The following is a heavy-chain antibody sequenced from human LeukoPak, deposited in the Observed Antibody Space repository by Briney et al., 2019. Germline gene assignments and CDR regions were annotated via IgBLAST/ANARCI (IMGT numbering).Heavy chain of an antibody. CDR3: ARGRVLGYCSSTSCLTLDY. CDR1: GFTFSSYA. D-gene: IGHD2-2*01. V-gene: IGHV3-30*04. J-gene: IGHJ4*02. Sequence: PGRSLRLSCAASGFTFSSYAMHWVRQAPGKGLEWVAVISYDGSNKYYADSVKGRFTISRDNSKNTLYLQMNSLRAEDTAVYYCARGRVLGYCSSTSCLTLDYWGQGTLVTVSS. CDR2: ISYDGSNK.